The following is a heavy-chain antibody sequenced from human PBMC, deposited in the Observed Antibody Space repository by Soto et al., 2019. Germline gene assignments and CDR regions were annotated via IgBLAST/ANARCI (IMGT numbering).Heavy chain of an antibody. CDR3: ARGKSRTTVTDYYYMDV. CDR2: INHSGST. V-gene: IGHV4-34*01. CDR1: GGSFSGYY. J-gene: IGHJ6*03. Sequence: QVQLQQWGAGLLKPSETLSLTCAVYGGSFSGYYWSWIRQPPGKGLEWIGEINHSGSTNYNPSLKSRVTISVDKSKNQFSLKLSSVTAADTAVYYCARGKSRTTVTDYYYMDVWGKGTTVTVSS. D-gene: IGHD4-17*01.